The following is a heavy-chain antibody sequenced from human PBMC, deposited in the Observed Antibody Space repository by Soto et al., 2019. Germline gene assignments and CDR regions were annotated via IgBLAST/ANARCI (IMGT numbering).Heavy chain of an antibody. CDR1: GFTFSSYE. D-gene: IGHD6-13*01. CDR2: ISSSGSTI. Sequence: EVQVVESGGGLVQPGGSLRLSCAASGFTFSSYEMNWVRQAPGKGLEWVSYISSSGSTIYYADSVKGRFTISRDNAKNSLYLQMNSLRAEDTAVYYCARDGGGSYNWFDPWGEGTLVTVSS. V-gene: IGHV3-48*03. J-gene: IGHJ5*02. CDR3: ARDGGGSYNWFDP.